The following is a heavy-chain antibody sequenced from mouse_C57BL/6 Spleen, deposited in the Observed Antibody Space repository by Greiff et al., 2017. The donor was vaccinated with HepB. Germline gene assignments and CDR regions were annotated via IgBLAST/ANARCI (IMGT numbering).Heavy chain of an antibody. V-gene: IGHV1-82*01. CDR1: GYAFSSSW. CDR3: AILPIEDFDY. CDR2: IYPGDGDT. J-gene: IGHJ2*01. D-gene: IGHD2-10*01. Sequence: QVQLQQSGPELVKPGASVKISCKASGYAFSSSWMNWVKQRPGKGLEWIGRIYPGDGDTNYNGKFKGKATLTADKSSSTAYMQLSSLTSEDSAVYFCAILPIEDFDYWGQGTTLTVSS.